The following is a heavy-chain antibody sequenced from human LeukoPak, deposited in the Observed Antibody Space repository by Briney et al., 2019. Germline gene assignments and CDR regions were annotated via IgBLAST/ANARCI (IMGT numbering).Heavy chain of an antibody. J-gene: IGHJ4*02. CDR2: LNHVGRT. CDR1: GGSISSYY. Sequence: KPSETLSLTCTVSGGSISSYYWSWIRQPPGKGLEWIGELNHVGRTTYNPALKSRVTISADTSKNQFSLKLSSVTAANTAVYYCARVQYFDNGGYWNLDYWGQGTLVTVSS. D-gene: IGHD3-22*01. V-gene: IGHV4-34*01. CDR3: ARVQYFDNGGYWNLDY.